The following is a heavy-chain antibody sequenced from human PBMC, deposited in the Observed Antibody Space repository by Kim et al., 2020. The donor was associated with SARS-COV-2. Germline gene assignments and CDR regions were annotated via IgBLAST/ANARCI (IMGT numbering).Heavy chain of an antibody. J-gene: IGHJ4*02. CDR1: GFTFSNYA. Sequence: GGSLRLSCAASGFTFSNYAMSWVRQAPGKGLEWVSGISGSGTNTYYADSVKGRFTISRDNSKNTLSLQMDSPRPEDTAAYFCAKGPISGYSTYFFDYWGQGTLVTVAS. CDR2: ISGSGTNT. V-gene: IGHV3-23*01. D-gene: IGHD3-22*01. CDR3: AKGPISGYSTYFFDY.